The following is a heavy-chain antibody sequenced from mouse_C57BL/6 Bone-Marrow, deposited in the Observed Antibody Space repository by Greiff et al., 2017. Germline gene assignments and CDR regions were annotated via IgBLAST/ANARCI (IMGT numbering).Heavy chain of an antibody. CDR3: APLYYDYDEGYFDV. V-gene: IGHV2-5*01. D-gene: IGHD2-4*01. Sequence: VQRVESGPGLVQPSQSLSITCTVSGFSLTSYGVHWVRQSPGKGLEWLGVIWRGGSTDYNAAFMSRLSITKDNSKSQVFFKMNSLQAYDTAIYYCAPLYYDYDEGYFDVWGTGTTVTVSS. J-gene: IGHJ1*03. CDR1: GFSLTSYG. CDR2: IWRGGST.